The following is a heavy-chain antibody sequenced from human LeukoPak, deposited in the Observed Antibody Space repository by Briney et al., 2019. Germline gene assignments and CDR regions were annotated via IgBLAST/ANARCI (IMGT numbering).Heavy chain of an antibody. CDR1: GGTFSSYA. D-gene: IGHD6-19*01. V-gene: IGHV1-69*04. CDR2: ITPILGIA. CDR3: ARVGSGWPGDY. Sequence: GASVKVSCKASGGTFSSYAISWVRQAPGQGLEWMGRITPILGIANYAQKFQGRVTITADKSTSTAYMELSSLRSEDTAVYYCARVGSGWPGDYWGQGTLVTVSS. J-gene: IGHJ4*02.